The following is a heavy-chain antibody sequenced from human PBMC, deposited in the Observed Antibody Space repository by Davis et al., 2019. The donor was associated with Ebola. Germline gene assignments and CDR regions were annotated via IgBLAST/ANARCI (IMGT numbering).Heavy chain of an antibody. D-gene: IGHD3-3*01. CDR2: ISSDGNIE. V-gene: IGHV3-30-3*01. J-gene: IGHJ6*04. Sequence: PGGSLRLSCVASGFTFNYFAMHWVRQAPGKGLEWVGVISSDGNIEYYGDSVKGRFTISRDNSKNMVFLQMNALRREDTAVYYCASLWRTLEWTSIDVWGKGTAVIVSS. CDR1: GFTFNYFA. CDR3: ASLWRTLEWTSIDV.